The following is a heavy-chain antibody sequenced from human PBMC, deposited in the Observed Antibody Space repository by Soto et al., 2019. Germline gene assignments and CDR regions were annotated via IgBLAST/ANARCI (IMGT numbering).Heavy chain of an antibody. CDR2: MNPNSGDA. V-gene: IGHV1-8*01. J-gene: IGHJ4*02. CDR3: ARRAVGGTFDSCWSRSFDY. CDR1: GYTFTSYD. D-gene: IGHD6-19*01. Sequence: QVQLVQSGAEVKKPGASVKVSCKASGYTFTSYDINWVRQATGQGLEWMGWMNPNSGDAGYAQKFQDRITMTRNTSISTAYMELSSLRSEDTAVYYCARRAVGGTFDSCWSRSFDYWGQGTLVTVSS.